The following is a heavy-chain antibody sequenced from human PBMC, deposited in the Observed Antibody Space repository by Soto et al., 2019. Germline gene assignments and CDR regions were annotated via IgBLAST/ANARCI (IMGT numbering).Heavy chain of an antibody. J-gene: IGHJ4*02. CDR2: INSDGSSP. D-gene: IGHD1-1*01. Sequence: GGSLRLSCAASGFTISSYWMHWVRQAPGKGLVWVLGINSDGSSPTYADSVKGRFTISRDNAKNTLYLQMNSLRAEDTAVYYCATGTTPPYWGQGTLVTVSS. CDR3: ATGTTPPY. V-gene: IGHV3-74*01. CDR1: GFTISSYW.